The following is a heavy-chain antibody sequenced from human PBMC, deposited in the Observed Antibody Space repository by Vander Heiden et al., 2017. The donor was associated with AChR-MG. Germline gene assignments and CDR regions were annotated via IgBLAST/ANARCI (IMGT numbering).Heavy chain of an antibody. CDR2: IGTAGDP. D-gene: IGHD2-2*01. V-gene: IGHV3-13*05. J-gene: IGHJ6*02. CDR3: ARGGHCSSTSCPRADYYYGMDV. Sequence: EVQLVASGGGLVQPGGSLRLPSSSSGFPFSTYDIHWVRQATGKGLEWVAAIGTAGDPYYPGSVKGRFTISRENAKNSLYLQMNSLRAGDTAVYYCARGGHCSSTSCPRADYYYGMDVWCQGTTVTVSS. CDR1: GFPFSTYD.